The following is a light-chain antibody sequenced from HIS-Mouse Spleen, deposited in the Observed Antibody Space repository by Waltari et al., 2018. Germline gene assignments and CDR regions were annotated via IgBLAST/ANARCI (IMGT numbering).Light chain of an antibody. V-gene: IGLV1-47*01. CDR1: SSNIGRNY. CDR3: AAWDDSLGGPV. J-gene: IGLJ3*02. CDR2: RNN. Sequence: QSVLTQPPSASGTPGQRVTTSCSGSSSNIGRNYVYCYQHPPGTAPKLLTYRNNQRPAGVPDRFSGSKSGTSASLAISGLRSEDEADYYCAAWDDSLGGPVFGGGTKLTVL.